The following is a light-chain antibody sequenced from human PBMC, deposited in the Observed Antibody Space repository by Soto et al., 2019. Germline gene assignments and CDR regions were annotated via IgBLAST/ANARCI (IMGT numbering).Light chain of an antibody. CDR3: QHRNNWPPLFT. V-gene: IGKV3-11*01. CDR2: DAS. CDR1: QSISGY. Sequence: EIVLTQSPATLSLSPGERATLSCRASQSISGYIGWYQQNPGQAPRLLIYDASTRTTGIPARFSGRGAGTDFTLIISSIEPEDFAVYYCQHRNNWPPLFTFGPGTKVDIK. J-gene: IGKJ3*01.